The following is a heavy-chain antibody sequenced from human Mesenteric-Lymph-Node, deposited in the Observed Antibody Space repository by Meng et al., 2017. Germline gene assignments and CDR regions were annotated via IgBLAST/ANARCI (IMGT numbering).Heavy chain of an antibody. Sequence: SQTLSLTCAVYGGSFSGYYWSWIRQPPGKGLEWIGEINHSGSTNYNPSLKSRVTISVDTSKNQFSLKLSSVTAADTAVYYCARDPATGALYYYYGMDVWGQGTTVTVSS. CDR3: ARDPATGALYYYYGMDV. J-gene: IGHJ6*02. CDR1: GGSFSGYY. CDR2: INHSGST. D-gene: IGHD1-1*01. V-gene: IGHV4-34*01.